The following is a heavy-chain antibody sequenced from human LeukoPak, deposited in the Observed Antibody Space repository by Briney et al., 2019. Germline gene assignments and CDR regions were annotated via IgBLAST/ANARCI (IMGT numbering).Heavy chain of an antibody. CDR2: INPNSGGT. J-gene: IGHJ4*02. Sequence: ASVKVSCKASGYTFTGYYMHWVRQAPGQGLEWMGRINPNSGGTNYAQKFQGRVTMTRDTSTSTAYMELSRLRSDDTAVYYCARGYDYRDPTDYWGQGTLVTVSS. CDR3: ARGYDYRDPTDY. V-gene: IGHV1-2*06. CDR1: GYTFTGYY. D-gene: IGHD4/OR15-4a*01.